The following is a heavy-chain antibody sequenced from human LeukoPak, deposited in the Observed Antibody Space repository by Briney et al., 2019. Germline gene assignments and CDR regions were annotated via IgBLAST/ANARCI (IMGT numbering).Heavy chain of an antibody. CDR2: IYYSGST. V-gene: IGHV4-31*03. Sequence: TLSLTCTVSGGSISSGGYYWSWIRQHPGKGLEWIGYIYYSGSTYYNPSLKSRVTISVDTSKNQFSLKLSSVTAADTAVYYCAREGSNQLLWRGTFDYWGQGTLVTVSS. CDR3: AREGSNQLLWRGTFDY. J-gene: IGHJ4*02. D-gene: IGHD2-2*01. CDR1: GGSISSGGYY.